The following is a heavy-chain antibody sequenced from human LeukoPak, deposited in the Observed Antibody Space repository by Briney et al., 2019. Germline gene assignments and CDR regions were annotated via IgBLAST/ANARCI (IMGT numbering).Heavy chain of an antibody. D-gene: IGHD1-1*01. V-gene: IGHV3-30*03. CDR2: ISYDGSNK. CDR3: ARGTGELDY. J-gene: IGHJ4*02. CDR1: GFTFSSYG. Sequence: GGSLRLSCAASGFTFSSYGMHWVRQAPGKGLEWVAVISYDGSNKYYADSVKGRFTISRDNSKNTLYLQMNSLRAEDTAVYYCARGTGELDYWGQGTLVTVSS.